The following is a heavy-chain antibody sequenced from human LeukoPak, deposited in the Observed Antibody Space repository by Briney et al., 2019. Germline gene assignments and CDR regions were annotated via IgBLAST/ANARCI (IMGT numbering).Heavy chain of an antibody. Sequence: GGSLQISFKGSGYRFTSYWIGWVRRMPGKGLGWMGIIYPGDSDTRYSPSFQGQVTISADKSISTAYLQWSSLKASDTAMYYCARPKGSGYLDAFDIWGQGTMVTVSS. CDR2: IYPGDSDT. V-gene: IGHV5-51*01. J-gene: IGHJ3*02. D-gene: IGHD3-22*01. CDR3: ARPKGSGYLDAFDI. CDR1: GYRFTSYW.